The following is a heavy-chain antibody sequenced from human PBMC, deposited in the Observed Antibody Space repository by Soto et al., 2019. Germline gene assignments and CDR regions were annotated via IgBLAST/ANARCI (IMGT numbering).Heavy chain of an antibody. D-gene: IGHD3-3*02. Sequence: SETLSLTCTVSCGSISSSSYYWGWIRQPPGKGLEWIGSIFYSGSTYYNPSLKSRVTISVDTSKNQFSLKLSSVTAADTAVYYCASPKIAFYNWFDPWGQGTLVTVSS. CDR1: CGSISSSSYY. CDR2: IFYSGST. CDR3: ASPKIAFYNWFDP. V-gene: IGHV4-39*01. J-gene: IGHJ5*02.